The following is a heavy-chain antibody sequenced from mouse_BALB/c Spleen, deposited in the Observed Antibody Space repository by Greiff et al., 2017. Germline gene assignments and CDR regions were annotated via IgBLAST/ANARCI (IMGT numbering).Heavy chain of an antibody. J-gene: IGHJ4*01. Sequence: EVQLVESGAELVKPGASVKLSCTASGFNIKDSYMHWVKQRPEQGLEWIGRIDPANGNTKYDPKFQGKATITADTSSNTAYLQLSSLKSEDTAVYYSALYEYYAMDYWGQGTSVTVSS. CDR2: IDPANGNT. V-gene: IGHV14-3*02. CDR1: GFNIKDSY. CDR3: ALYEYYAMDY. D-gene: IGHD2-3*01.